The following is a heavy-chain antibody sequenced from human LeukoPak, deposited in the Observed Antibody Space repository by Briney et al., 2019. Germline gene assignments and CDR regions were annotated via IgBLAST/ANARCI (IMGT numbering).Heavy chain of an antibody. CDR3: ARVSNDRSGYYNGIPY. J-gene: IGHJ4*02. Sequence: GASVKVSCKASGYTFTGYFIHWVRQAPGQGLEWMGWINPSSGATNYAQNFQGRVTLTREMSISTAYMEVSRLLSDDTAVYYCARVSNDRSGYYNGIPYWGQRTLVIVSS. V-gene: IGHV1-2*02. D-gene: IGHD3-22*01. CDR2: INPSSGAT. CDR1: GYTFTGYF.